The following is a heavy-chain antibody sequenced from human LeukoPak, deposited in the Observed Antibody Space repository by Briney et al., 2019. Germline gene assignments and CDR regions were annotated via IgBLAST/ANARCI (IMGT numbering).Heavy chain of an antibody. V-gene: IGHV3-9*01. CDR1: GFTFDVYA. J-gene: IGHJ4*02. CDR3: AKGLFRGVITDPFDY. CDR2: ISWNSGSI. D-gene: IGHD3-10*01. Sequence: GRSLRLSCAASGFTFDVYAMHWVRQAPGKGLEWVSGISWNSGSIGYADSVKGRFTISRDNAKNSLYLQMNSLRAEDTALYYCAKGLFRGVITDPFDYWGQGTLVTVSS.